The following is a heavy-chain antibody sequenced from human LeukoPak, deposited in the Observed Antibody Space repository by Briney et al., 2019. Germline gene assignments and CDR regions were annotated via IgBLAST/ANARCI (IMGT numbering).Heavy chain of an antibody. J-gene: IGHJ4*02. D-gene: IGHD6-13*01. CDR1: GGSISSYY. V-gene: IGHV4-59*12. CDR2: IYYSGST. CDR3: ARAPPYSSSWYYFAY. Sequence: SETLSLTCTVSGGSISSYYWNWIRQPPGKGLEWIGYIYYSGSTNYNPSLKSRVTISVDTSKNQFSLKLSSVTAADTAVFYCARAPPYSSSWYYFAYWGQGTLVTVSS.